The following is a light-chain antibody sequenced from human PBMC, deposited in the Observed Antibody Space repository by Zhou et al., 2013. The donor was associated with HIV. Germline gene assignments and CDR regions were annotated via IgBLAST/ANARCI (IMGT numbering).Light chain of an antibody. Sequence: DIQMTQSPSSLSASVGDRVTITCRASQNIRSYLNWYQQKPGEAPKLLIYATSTLQSGVPSRFSGSGSGTDFTLTISSLQPEDFATYYCQQLNSYPLTFGGGTKVEIK. CDR1: QNIRSY. V-gene: IGKV1-39*01. CDR2: ATS. J-gene: IGKJ4*01. CDR3: QQLNSYPLT.